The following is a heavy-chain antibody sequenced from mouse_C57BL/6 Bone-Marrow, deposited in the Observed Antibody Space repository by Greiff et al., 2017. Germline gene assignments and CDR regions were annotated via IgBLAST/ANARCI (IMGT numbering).Heavy chain of an antibody. Sequence: VQLQQSGAELVKPGASVKLSCTASGFNIKDYYMHWVKQRTEQGLEWIGRIDPEDGETKYASKFQGKATITADTSSNTAYLQLSSLTSEDTAVYYCARSFFYGRSFDDWGQGATLTVA. CDR2: IDPEDGET. D-gene: IGHD1-1*01. J-gene: IGHJ2*01. CDR3: ARSFFYGRSFDD. CDR1: GFNIKDYY. V-gene: IGHV14-2*01.